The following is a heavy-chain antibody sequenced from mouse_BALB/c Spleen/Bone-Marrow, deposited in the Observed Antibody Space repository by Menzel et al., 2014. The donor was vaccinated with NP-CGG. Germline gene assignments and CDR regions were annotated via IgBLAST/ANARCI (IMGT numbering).Heavy chain of an antibody. V-gene: IGHV1-4*01. CDR2: VNPRSGYA. CDR1: GYTFTDYT. CDR3: ARPKGFALDY. Sequence: QVQLQQSGAELASPGASVKMSCKASGYTFTDYTIQWVKQRPGQGLEWIGYVNPRSGYANYNQKFKDKATLTADKSPSTAFMQLSSLTSEDSAVYYCARPKGFALDYWGQGTALTVSS. J-gene: IGHJ2*01.